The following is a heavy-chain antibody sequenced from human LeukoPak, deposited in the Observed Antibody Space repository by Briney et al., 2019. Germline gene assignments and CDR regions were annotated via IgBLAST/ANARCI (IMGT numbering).Heavy chain of an antibody. CDR1: RYTFISYY. D-gene: IGHD3-22*01. V-gene: IGHV1-46*01. CDR3: ARPDYYDSSGYYN. J-gene: IGHJ3*01. CDR2: INPSGGST. Sequence: ASVKVSCKSCRYTFISYYMHWVGQPRGRGREWMGIINPSGGSTSYAQKFQGRVTMTRDTSTSTVYMELSSLRSEDTAVYYCARPDYYDSSGYYNWGQGTMVTVSS.